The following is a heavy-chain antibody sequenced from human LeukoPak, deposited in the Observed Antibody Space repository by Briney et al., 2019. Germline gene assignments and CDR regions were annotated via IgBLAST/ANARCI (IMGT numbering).Heavy chain of an antibody. CDR2: ISNSSSYI. Sequence: GGSLRLSCAASGFTFSSYSMNWVRQAPWKGLEWVSSISNSSSYIYYADSVKGRFTISRDNAKNSLYLQMNSLRAEDTAVYYCASNEYQLLYRGYYYYYMDVWGKGTTVTVSS. CDR1: GFTFSSYS. V-gene: IGHV3-21*01. D-gene: IGHD2-2*02. J-gene: IGHJ6*03. CDR3: ASNEYQLLYRGYYYYYMDV.